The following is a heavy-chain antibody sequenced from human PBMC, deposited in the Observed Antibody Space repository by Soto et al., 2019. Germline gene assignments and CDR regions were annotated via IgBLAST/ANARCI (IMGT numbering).Heavy chain of an antibody. CDR1: GYTFTSYG. CDR3: ARDNSLVDTAMVMY. V-gene: IGHV1-18*01. J-gene: IGHJ4*02. Sequence: ASVKVSCKASGYTFTSYGISWVRQAPGQGLEWMGWISAYNGNTNYAQKLQGRVTITADKSTSTAYMELSSLRSEDTAVYYCARDNSLVDTAMVMYWGQGTLVTVSS. D-gene: IGHD5-18*01. CDR2: ISAYNGNT.